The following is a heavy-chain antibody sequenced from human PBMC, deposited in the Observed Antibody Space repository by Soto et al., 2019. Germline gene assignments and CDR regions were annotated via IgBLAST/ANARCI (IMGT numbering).Heavy chain of an antibody. CDR2: ISGYNGNT. D-gene: IGHD2-21*01. CDR3: GRAKSCTGGDCYDLSY. V-gene: IGHV1-18*01. J-gene: IGHJ4*02. Sequence: ASLKLSCKAFGYTFTNYGISWVRQAPGQGLEWMGWISGYNGNTNYAQNFQGRGTMTIDTSTRTAYMELRSLRSDDTAVYYCGRAKSCTGGDCYDLSYWAKGTLVPVSS. CDR1: GYTFTNYG.